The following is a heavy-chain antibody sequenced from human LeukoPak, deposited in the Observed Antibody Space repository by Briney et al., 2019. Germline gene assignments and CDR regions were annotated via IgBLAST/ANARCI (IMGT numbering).Heavy chain of an antibody. CDR2: ISAYNGNT. J-gene: IGHJ5*02. CDR3: ARDRSVVTPVGGQNWFDP. D-gene: IGHD4-23*01. Sequence: GASVKVSCKASGYTFTSYGISWVRQAPGQGLEWMGWISAYNGNTNYAQKLQGRVTMTTDTSTSTAYMELRSLRSDDTAVYYCARDRSVVTPVGGQNWFDPWGQGTLVTVSS. V-gene: IGHV1-18*01. CDR1: GYTFTSYG.